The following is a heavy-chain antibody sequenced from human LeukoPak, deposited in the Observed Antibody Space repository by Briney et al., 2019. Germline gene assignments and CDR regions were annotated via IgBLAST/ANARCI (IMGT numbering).Heavy chain of an antibody. CDR1: GFTFSSYS. CDR3: ARDRSPDY. Sequence: GGSLRLSCAATGFTFSSYSMNWVRQAPGKGLEWVSYISSSSSTIYYADSVKGRFTISRDNAKNSLYLQMNSLRAEDTAVYYCARDRSPDYWGQGTLVTVSS. V-gene: IGHV3-48*01. J-gene: IGHJ4*02. CDR2: ISSSSSTI.